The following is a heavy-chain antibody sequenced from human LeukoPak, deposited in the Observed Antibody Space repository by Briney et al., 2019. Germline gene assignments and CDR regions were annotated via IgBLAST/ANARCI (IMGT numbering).Heavy chain of an antibody. J-gene: IGHJ6*03. CDR2: IYPGDSDT. Sequence: GESLKISCKGSGYSFTSYWIGWVRQMPGKGLEWMGLIYPGDSDTRYSPSFQGQVTISADKSISTAYLQWSSLKASDTAMYYCARHYTESSGYFFSGYYYYYMDVWGKGTTVTVSS. D-gene: IGHD3-22*01. V-gene: IGHV5-51*01. CDR1: GYSFTSYW. CDR3: ARHYTESSGYFFSGYYYYYMDV.